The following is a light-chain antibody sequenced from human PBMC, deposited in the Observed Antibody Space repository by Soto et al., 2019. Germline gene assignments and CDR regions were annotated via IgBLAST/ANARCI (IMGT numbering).Light chain of an antibody. CDR3: SSYTSSSTYV. V-gene: IGLV2-14*01. J-gene: IGLJ1*01. Sequence: QSALTQPASVSGSPGQSITISCTGTSSDVGGYNYVSWYQQHPGKAPKLMIYEVSNRPSGVSYRFSGSRSGNTASLTISGLQAEDEADYYCSSYTSSSTYVFGTWTKVTVL. CDR1: SSDVGGYNY. CDR2: EVS.